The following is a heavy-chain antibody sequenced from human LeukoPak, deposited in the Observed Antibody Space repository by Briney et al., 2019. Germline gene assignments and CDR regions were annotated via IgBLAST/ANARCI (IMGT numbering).Heavy chain of an antibody. J-gene: IGHJ4*02. V-gene: IGHV4-39*01. CDR2: IYYSGST. Sequence: SETLSLTCTVSGGSISSSSYYWGWIRQPPGKGLEWIGSIYYSGSTYYNPSLKSRVTISVDTSKNQFSLKLSSVTAADTAVYYCAGNRFGEFDYWGQGTLVTVSS. CDR1: GGSISSSSYY. D-gene: IGHD3-10*01. CDR3: AGNRFGEFDY.